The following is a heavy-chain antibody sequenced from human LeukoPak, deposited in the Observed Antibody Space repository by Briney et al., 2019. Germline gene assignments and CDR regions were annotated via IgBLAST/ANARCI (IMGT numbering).Heavy chain of an antibody. D-gene: IGHD3-10*02. Sequence: GESLKISCRGSGYSFTNYWIGWVRQIPGKGLEWMGIIYPGYSNSRYCPSFQGQVTISADKSITTAYLQWRSLKHSATAMYYCARHVRQGAAIGSPRNYYYGMDAWGQGTTVTVSS. V-gene: IGHV5-51*01. CDR1: GYSFTNYW. CDR2: IYPGYSNS. CDR3: ARHVRQGAAIGSPRNYYYGMDA. J-gene: IGHJ6*02.